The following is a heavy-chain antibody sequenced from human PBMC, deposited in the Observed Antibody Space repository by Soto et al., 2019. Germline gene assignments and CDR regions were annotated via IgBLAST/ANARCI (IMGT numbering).Heavy chain of an antibody. CDR1: GFTFSSYA. CDR3: AKAPFTILTGPYYYYYMDV. J-gene: IGHJ6*03. CDR2: ISGSGGST. V-gene: IGHV3-23*01. Sequence: GGSLRLSCAASGFTFSSYAMSWVRQAPGKGLEWVSAISGSGGSTYYADSVKGRFTISRDNSKNTLYLQMNSLRAEDTAVYYCAKAPFTILTGPYYYYYMDVWGKGTTVTVSS. D-gene: IGHD3-9*01.